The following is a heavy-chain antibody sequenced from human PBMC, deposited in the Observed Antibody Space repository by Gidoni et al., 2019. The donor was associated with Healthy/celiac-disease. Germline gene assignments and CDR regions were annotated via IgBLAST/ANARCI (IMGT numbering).Heavy chain of an antibody. CDR1: GFTFPSPA. V-gene: IGHV1-58*01. D-gene: IGHD4-4*01. Sequence: QMQLVQSGPEVKKPGTSVTVSCKASGFTFPSPAVQWVRQARGQRLEWIGWIVVGSGNTNYAQKFQERVTITRDMSTSTAYMELSSLRSEDTAVYYCAAAPWDYSNDMYYFDYWGQGTLVTVSS. CDR3: AAAPWDYSNDMYYFDY. CDR2: IVVGSGNT. J-gene: IGHJ4*02.